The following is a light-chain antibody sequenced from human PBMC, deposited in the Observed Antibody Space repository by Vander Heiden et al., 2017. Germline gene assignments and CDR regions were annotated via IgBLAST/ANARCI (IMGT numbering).Light chain of an antibody. CDR3: QQSNSTPCT. Sequence: DIQMTQSPSSLSASVGDRVTITCRASQSISSRLNWYQQKPGKAPKLLIYDASSLESGVPSRFSGSGSGTDFTLTISSLQPDDFATYYCQQSNSTPCTFGQGTKLEIK. V-gene: IGKV1-39*01. J-gene: IGKJ1*01. CDR1: QSISSR. CDR2: DAS.